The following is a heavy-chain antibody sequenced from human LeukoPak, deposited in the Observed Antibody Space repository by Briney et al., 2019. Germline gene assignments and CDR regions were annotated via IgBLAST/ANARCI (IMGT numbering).Heavy chain of an antibody. V-gene: IGHV1-2*02. CDR1: VGTFSSYA. D-gene: IGHD6-19*01. J-gene: IGHJ4*02. CDR2: INPNSGGT. Sequence: ASVKVSCKASVGTFSSYAISWVRQAPGQGLEWMGWINPNSGGTNYAQKFQGRVTMTRDTSISTAYMELSRLRSDDTAVYYCARFSSALGGFWGQGTLVTVSA. CDR3: ARFSSALGGF.